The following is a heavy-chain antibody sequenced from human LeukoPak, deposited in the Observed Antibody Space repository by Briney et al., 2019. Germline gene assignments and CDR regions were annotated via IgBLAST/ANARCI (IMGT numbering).Heavy chain of an antibody. CDR1: GGSISSYY. CDR3: ATTGEDIVVVPAATHGY. V-gene: IGHV4-4*07. J-gene: IGHJ4*02. Sequence: SETLSLTCTVSGGSISSYYWSWIRQPAGKELEWIGRIYTSGSTNYNPSLKSRVTMSVDTSKNQFSLKLSSVTAADTAAYYCATTGEDIVVVPAATHGYWGQGTLVTVSS. D-gene: IGHD2-2*01. CDR2: IYTSGST.